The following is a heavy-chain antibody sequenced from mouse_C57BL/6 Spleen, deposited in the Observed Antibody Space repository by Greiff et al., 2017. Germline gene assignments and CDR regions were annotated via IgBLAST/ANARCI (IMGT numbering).Heavy chain of an antibody. J-gene: IGHJ4*01. V-gene: IGHV1-80*01. CDR3: AREDYGSSYTYYYAMDY. CDR1: GYAFSSYW. CDR2: IYPGDGDT. Sequence: VQLQQSGAELVKPGASVKISCKASGYAFSSYWMNWVKQRPGQGLEWIGQIYPGDGDTNYNGKFKGKATLTADKSSSTAYMQLSSLTSEDSAVYFCAREDYGSSYTYYYAMDYWGQGTSVTVSS. D-gene: IGHD1-1*01.